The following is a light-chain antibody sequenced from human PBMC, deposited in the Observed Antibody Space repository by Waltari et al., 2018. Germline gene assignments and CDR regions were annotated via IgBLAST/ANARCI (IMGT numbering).Light chain of an antibody. CDR3: QQYNDWPPLT. J-gene: IGKJ4*01. Sequence: EVVMTHSPATMSVSPGERVTLSCRASQSVNRFVAWYQQKPGQAPRLLIYGASTRATGIPARFSGSGSGTEFTLTISSLQSEDFAVYYCQQYNDWPPLTFGGGTKLEIK. CDR2: GAS. CDR1: QSVNRF. V-gene: IGKV3-15*01.